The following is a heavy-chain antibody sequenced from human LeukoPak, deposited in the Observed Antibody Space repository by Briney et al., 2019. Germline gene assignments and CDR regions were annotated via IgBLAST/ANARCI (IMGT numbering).Heavy chain of an antibody. V-gene: IGHV1-69*04. CDR3: ATPWNQDIVVVPAAPTDAFDI. CDR2: IIPILGIA. D-gene: IGHD2-2*01. J-gene: IGHJ3*02. Sequence: RGASVKVSCKASGGTFSSYAISWVRQAPGQGLEWMGRIIPILGIANYAQKFQGRVTITTDESTSTAYMELSSLRSEDTAVYYCATPWNQDIVVVPAAPTDAFDIWGQGTMVTVSS. CDR1: GGTFSSYA.